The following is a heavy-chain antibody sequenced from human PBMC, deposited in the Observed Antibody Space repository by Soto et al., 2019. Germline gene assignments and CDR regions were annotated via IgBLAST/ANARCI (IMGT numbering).Heavy chain of an antibody. CDR3: ARVVGQWLVVYWFDP. CDR2: ISSSGSTI. D-gene: IGHD6-19*01. J-gene: IGHJ5*02. CDR1: GFTFSDYY. Sequence: GGSLRLSCAASGFTFSDYYMSWIRQAPGKGLEWVSYISSSGSTIYYADSVKGRFTISRDNAKNSLYLQMNSLRAEDTAVYYCARVVGQWLVVYWFDPWGQGTLVTVSS. V-gene: IGHV3-11*01.